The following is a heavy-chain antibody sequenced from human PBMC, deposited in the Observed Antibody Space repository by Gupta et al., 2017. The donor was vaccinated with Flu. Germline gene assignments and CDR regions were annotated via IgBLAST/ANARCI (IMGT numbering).Heavy chain of an antibody. Sequence: QVQLQESGPGLLKPSQTLSLTCTVSGGSFNSGGHYWSWIRQHPGKGLEWIGYIFYSGDTYYNPSLESRVSMSTDTSKKQFSLKLSSVTAADTAVYYCAYSSDDYGDTFDYWGQGTLVTVSS. CDR1: GGSFNSGGHY. D-gene: IGHD4-17*01. J-gene: IGHJ4*02. CDR3: AYSSDDYGDTFDY. V-gene: IGHV4-31*03. CDR2: IFYSGDT.